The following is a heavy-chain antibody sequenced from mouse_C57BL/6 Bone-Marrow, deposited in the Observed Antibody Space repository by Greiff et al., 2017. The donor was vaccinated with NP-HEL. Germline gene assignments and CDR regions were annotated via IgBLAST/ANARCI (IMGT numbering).Heavy chain of an antibody. CDR2: ISDGGSYT. D-gene: IGHD1-1*01. CDR3: AREEGITTVVASYYAMDY. Sequence: VESGGGLVKPGGSLKLSCAASGFTFSSYAMSWVRQTPEKRLEWVATISDGGSYTYYPDNVKGRFTISRDNAKNNLYLQMSHLKSEDTAMYYCAREEGITTVVASYYAMDYWGQGTSVTVSS. V-gene: IGHV5-4*01. CDR1: GFTFSSYA. J-gene: IGHJ4*01.